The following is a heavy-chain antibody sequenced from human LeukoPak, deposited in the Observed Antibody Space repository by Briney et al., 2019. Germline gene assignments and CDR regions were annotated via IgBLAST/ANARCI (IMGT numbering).Heavy chain of an antibody. V-gene: IGHV1-2*02. Sequence: GASVKVSCKASGYTFTGYYIHWVRQAPGQGLEWMGCINPNSGGTNYAQKFQGRVTMTRDTSISTAYMQLSRLRSDDTAVYYCARARHWAAAGTPFAFDIWGHGTMVTVSS. CDR2: INPNSGGT. CDR3: ARARHWAAAGTPFAFDI. D-gene: IGHD6-13*01. J-gene: IGHJ3*02. CDR1: GYTFTGYY.